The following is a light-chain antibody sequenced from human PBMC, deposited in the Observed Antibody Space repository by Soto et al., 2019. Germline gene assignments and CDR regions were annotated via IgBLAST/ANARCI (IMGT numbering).Light chain of an antibody. J-gene: IGKJ1*01. CDR2: DAS. CDR3: QQRSNWPWTT. V-gene: IGKV3-11*01. Sequence: EIVLTQSPATLSLSPGESATLSCRASESVSINISWYQQKPAQAPRLLLYDASNRATGIPTRFSGSGSGTDFSLTISSLEPEDFAVYYCQQRSNWPWTTFGQGTRVELK. CDR1: ESVSIN.